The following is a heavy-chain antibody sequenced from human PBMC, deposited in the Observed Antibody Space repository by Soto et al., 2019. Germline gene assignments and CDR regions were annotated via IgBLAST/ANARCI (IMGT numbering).Heavy chain of an antibody. CDR2: TNPSGGST. D-gene: IGHD3-10*01. V-gene: IGHV1-46*03. J-gene: IGHJ4*02. CDR1: GYTFTSYY. Sequence: GASVKVSCKASGYTFTSYYIHWVRQAPGQGLEWMGITNPSGGSTSYAQKFQGRVTMTRDTSTSTVYMELSSLRSEDTAVYYCARDHDDYYYGSGSYPDYWGQGTLVTVSS. CDR3: ARDHDDYYYGSGSYPDY.